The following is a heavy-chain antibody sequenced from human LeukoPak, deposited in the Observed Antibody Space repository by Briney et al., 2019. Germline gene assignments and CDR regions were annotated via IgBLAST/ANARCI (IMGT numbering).Heavy chain of an antibody. J-gene: IGHJ6*03. Sequence: SETLSLTCTVSGGSISSYYWSWIRQPPGKGLEWIGYIYYSGSTNCNPSLKSRVTILVDMSKNQFSLKLSSVTAADTAVYYCARHSLPYYDFWSGYDPGYMDVWGKGTTVTVSS. D-gene: IGHD3-3*01. CDR1: GGSISSYY. CDR3: ARHSLPYYDFWSGYDPGYMDV. CDR2: IYYSGST. V-gene: IGHV4-59*08.